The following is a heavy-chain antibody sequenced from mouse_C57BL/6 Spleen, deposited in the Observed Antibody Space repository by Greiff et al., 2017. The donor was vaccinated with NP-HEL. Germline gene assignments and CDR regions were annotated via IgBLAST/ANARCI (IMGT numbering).Heavy chain of an antibody. CDR3: AREGPYYGSSYAMDY. V-gene: IGHV1-42*01. Sequence: VQLQQSGPELVKPGASVKISCKASGYSFTGYYMNWVKQSPEKSLEWIGEINPSTGGTTYNQKFKAKATLTVDKSSSTAYMQLKSLTSEDSAVYFCAREGPYYGSSYAMDYWGQGTSVTVSS. CDR1: GYSFTGYY. D-gene: IGHD1-1*01. CDR2: INPSTGGT. J-gene: IGHJ4*01.